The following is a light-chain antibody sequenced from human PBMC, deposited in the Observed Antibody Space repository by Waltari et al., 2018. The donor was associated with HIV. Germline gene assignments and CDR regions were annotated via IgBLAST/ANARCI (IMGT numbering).Light chain of an antibody. CDR3: YSYAGSLL. CDR1: SSDVGGYHY. J-gene: IGLJ2*01. Sequence: QSALTQPRSVSGSPGQSVTISCTGSSSDVGGYHYVSWYQQQPTKAPKLIIYDVSERPSGVPDRFSGSKSGNRASLTISGLQAEDEADYYCYSYAGSLLFGGGTKLTVL. CDR2: DVS. V-gene: IGLV2-11*01.